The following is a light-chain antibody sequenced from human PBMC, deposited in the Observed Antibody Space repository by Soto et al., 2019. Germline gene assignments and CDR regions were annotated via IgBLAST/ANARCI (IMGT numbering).Light chain of an antibody. CDR3: ISYTTTNTYV. Sequence: QSALTQTASVSGSPGQSITISCTGTSSDVGGYNFVSWYQQHPGKAPKVVIYEVSIRPSGISSRFSGSKSGNTASLTISGLQAEDEADYYCISYTTTNTYVFGTGTKVTVL. V-gene: IGLV2-14*01. CDR1: SSDVGGYNF. J-gene: IGLJ1*01. CDR2: EVS.